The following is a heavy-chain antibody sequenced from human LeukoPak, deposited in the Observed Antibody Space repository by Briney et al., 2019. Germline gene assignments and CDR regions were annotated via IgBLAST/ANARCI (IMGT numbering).Heavy chain of an antibody. D-gene: IGHD6-13*01. CDR3: ARELLVAAAPAVSRDGMDV. V-gene: IGHV6-1*01. Sequence: SQTLSLTCAISGDSVSSNSAAWNCIRQSPSRGLEWLGRTYYRSKWYNDYAVSVKSRITINPDTSKNQFSLQLNSVTPEDTAVYYCARELLVAAAPAVSRDGMDVWGQGTTVTVSS. CDR1: GDSVSSNSAA. J-gene: IGHJ6*02. CDR2: TYYRSKWYN.